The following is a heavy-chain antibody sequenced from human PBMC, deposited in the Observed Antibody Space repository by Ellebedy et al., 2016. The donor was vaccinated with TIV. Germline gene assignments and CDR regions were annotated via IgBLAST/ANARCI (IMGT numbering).Heavy chain of an antibody. J-gene: IGHJ4*02. D-gene: IGHD6-19*01. CDR1: GFSLSTSGVG. CDR3: ARIHWGGTKQWLAYDY. V-gene: IGHV2-70*04. CDR2: IDWDDDN. Sequence: SGPTLVXPTQTLTLTCTFSGFSLSTSGVGVGWIRQPPGKALEWLARIDWDDDNFYSTSLKTRLTISKDTPKNQVVLTMTNMDPVDTATYYCARIHWGGTKQWLAYDYWGQGTLVTVSS.